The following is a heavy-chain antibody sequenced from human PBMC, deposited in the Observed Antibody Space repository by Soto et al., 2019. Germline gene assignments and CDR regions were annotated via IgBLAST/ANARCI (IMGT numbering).Heavy chain of an antibody. V-gene: IGHV1-18*01. CDR3: AREFSVTIVGVVTHPLDI. D-gene: IGHD3-3*01. J-gene: IGHJ3*02. CDR2: ISAYNGNT. Sequence: GASVKVSWKASGYTFTSYGISWGRQAPGQGLEWMGWISAYNGNTNYAQKLQGRVTMTTDTSTSTAYMELRSLRSDDTAVYYCAREFSVTIVGVVTHPLDIWGQGTIVTVSS. CDR1: GYTFTSYG.